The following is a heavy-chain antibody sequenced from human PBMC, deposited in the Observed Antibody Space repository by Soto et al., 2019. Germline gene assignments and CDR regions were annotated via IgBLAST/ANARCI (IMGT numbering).Heavy chain of an antibody. V-gene: IGHV3-21*01. CDR2: IGSGSSFI. J-gene: IGHJ4*02. CDR1: GFTFSSYS. CDR3: AKGALRSPDY. D-gene: IGHD5-12*01. Sequence: EVQLVESGGGLVKPGGSLRLSCAASGFTFSSYSMNWVRQAPGKGLEWVSSIGSGSSFIYYADSVKGRFTISRDNAKNSLYLQMNSLRAEDTAVYYCAKGALRSPDYWSQGTLVTVSS.